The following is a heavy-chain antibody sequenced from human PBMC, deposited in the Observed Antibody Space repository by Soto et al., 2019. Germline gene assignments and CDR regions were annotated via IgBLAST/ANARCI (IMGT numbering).Heavy chain of an antibody. J-gene: IGHJ4*02. CDR2: ISGSGGST. CDR1: GFTFSSYA. CDR3: AKVPAAGYCSSTSCYNFDY. V-gene: IGHV3-23*01. Sequence: HPGGSLRLSCAASGFTFSSYAMSWVRQAPGKGLEWVSAISGSGGSTYYADSVKGRFTISRDNSKNTLYLQMNSLRAEDTAVYYCAKVPAAGYCSSTSCYNFDYWGQGTLVTVSS. D-gene: IGHD2-2*02.